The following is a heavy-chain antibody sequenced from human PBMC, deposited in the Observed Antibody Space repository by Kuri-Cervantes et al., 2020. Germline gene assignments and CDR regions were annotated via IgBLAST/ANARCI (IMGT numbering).Heavy chain of an antibody. CDR3: ARVRYYDFWSGYYVSRGWFDP. CDR2: IYYSGST. D-gene: IGHD3-3*01. CDR1: GGSISSSSYY. V-gene: IGHV4-39*07. J-gene: IGHJ5*02. Sequence: ESLKISCTVSGGSISSSSYYWGWIRQPPGKGLEWIGSIYYSGSTYYNPSLKSRVTISVDTSKNQFSLKLSSVTAADTAVYYCARVRYYDFWSGYYVSRGWFDPWGQGTLVTVSS.